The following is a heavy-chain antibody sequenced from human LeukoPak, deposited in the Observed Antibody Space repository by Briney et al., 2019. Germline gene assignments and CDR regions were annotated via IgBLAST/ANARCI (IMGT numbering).Heavy chain of an antibody. V-gene: IGHV3-23*01. CDR1: GFTFSSYA. J-gene: IGHJ4*02. Sequence: GGSLRLSCAASGFTFSSYAMSWVRQPPGKGLEWVSVISGSGGSTYSADSEKGRFTISRDNSKNTLYLQMNSMRAEDTAVYFCAKSQDGGRLFHFDYWGQGTLVTVSS. CDR2: ISGSGGST. CDR3: AKSQDGGRLFHFDY. D-gene: IGHD1-26*01.